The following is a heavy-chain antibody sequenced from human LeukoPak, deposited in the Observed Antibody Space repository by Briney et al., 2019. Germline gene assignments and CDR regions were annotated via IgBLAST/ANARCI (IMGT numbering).Heavy chain of an antibody. CDR3: ARCVGLPYYDFWSGHLNYMDV. D-gene: IGHD3-3*01. J-gene: IGHJ6*03. CDR2: ISHDGSNK. Sequence: GGSLRLSCAASGFTFSSYAMHWVRQAPGKGLEWVAVISHDGSNKYYADSVKGRFTISRDNSKNTLYLQMNSLRAEDTAVYYCARCVGLPYYDFWSGHLNYMDVWGKGTTVTVSS. CDR1: GFTFSSYA. V-gene: IGHV3-30-3*01.